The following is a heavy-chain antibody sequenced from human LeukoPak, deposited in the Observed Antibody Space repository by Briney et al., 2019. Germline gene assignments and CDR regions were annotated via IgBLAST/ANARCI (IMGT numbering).Heavy chain of an antibody. CDR1: GFTFSSYS. CDR3: AKDPNFYYCMDV. V-gene: IGHV3-48*01. Sequence: GGSLRLSCAASGFTFSSYSMNWVRQAPGKGLEWVSYISSSSSTIYYADSVKGRFTISRDNSKNTLYLQMNSLRAEDTAVYYCAKDPNFYYCMDVWGKGTTVTISS. CDR2: ISSSSSTI. J-gene: IGHJ6*03.